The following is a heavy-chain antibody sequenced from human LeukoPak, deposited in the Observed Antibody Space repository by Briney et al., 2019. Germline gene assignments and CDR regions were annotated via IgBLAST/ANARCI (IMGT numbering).Heavy chain of an antibody. CDR1: GGSISSGSYY. D-gene: IGHD6-19*01. J-gene: IGHJ6*04. V-gene: IGHV4-61*02. Sequence: SETLSLTCTVSGGSISSGSYYWSWIRQPAGKGLEWIGRIYTSGSTNYNPSLKSRVTISVDTSKNQFSLKLSSVTAADTAVYYCARLFPDSSGWWGRGDVWGKGTTVTVSS. CDR2: IYTSGST. CDR3: ARLFPDSSGWWGRGDV.